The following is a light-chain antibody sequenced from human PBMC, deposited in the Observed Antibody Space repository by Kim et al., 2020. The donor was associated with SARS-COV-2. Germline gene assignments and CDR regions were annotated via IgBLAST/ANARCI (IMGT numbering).Light chain of an antibody. CDR2: QDS. CDR3: QAWDSSTVV. CDR1: KLGDKY. V-gene: IGLV3-1*01. J-gene: IGLJ2*01. Sequence: SYELTQPPSVSVSPGQTASITCSGDKLGDKYACWYQQKPGQSPVLVIYQDSKRHSGIPERYSGSNPGNTATLTLSGTQAMDEADYYCQAWDSSTVVFGGG.